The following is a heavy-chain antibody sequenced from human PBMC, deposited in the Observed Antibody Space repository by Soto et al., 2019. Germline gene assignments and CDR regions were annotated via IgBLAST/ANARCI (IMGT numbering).Heavy chain of an antibody. J-gene: IGHJ4*02. CDR3: ARDTDLGGLDY. V-gene: IGHV3-33*01. D-gene: IGHD4-17*01. Sequence: QVQLVESGGGVGQPGRSLRLSCAASGFTFSSSGMHWVRQAPGKGLEWVAAIRYDGSNKYYADSVMGRFTISRDNAKNTLSLKMNSLRAEDTAVYYCARDTDLGGLDYWGQGTLVTVSS. CDR2: IRYDGSNK. CDR1: GFTFSSSG.